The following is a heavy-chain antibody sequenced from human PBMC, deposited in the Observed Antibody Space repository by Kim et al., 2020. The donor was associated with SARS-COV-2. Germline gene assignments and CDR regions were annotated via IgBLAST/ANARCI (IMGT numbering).Heavy chain of an antibody. V-gene: IGHV3-33*01. Sequence: ADSVEGRLPNSKDNSNNTLYLQMNSLRAEDTAGYYCARERDDSSGYYFDYWGQGTLVTVSS. J-gene: IGHJ4*02. D-gene: IGHD3-22*01. CDR3: ARERDDSSGYYFDY.